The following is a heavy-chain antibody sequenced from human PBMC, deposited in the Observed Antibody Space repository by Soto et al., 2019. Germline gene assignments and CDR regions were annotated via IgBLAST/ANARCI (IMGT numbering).Heavy chain of an antibody. J-gene: IGHJ6*02. D-gene: IGHD3-9*01. CDR3: ARTRYYDILTGYHYYYCGMDV. CDR2: IIPIFGTA. Sequence: QVQLVQSGAEVKKPGSSVNVSCKASGGTFSSYAISWVRQAPGQGLEWMGGIIPIFGTANYAQKFQGRVTITADEYTSTAYMELSSLRSEDTAVYYCARTRYYDILTGYHYYYCGMDVWGQGITVTVSS. V-gene: IGHV1-69*01. CDR1: GGTFSSYA.